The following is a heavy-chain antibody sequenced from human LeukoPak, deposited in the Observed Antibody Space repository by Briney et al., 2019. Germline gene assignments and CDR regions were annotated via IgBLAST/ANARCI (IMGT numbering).Heavy chain of an antibody. CDR3: AKGPPELPNPAGYYFDY. D-gene: IGHD3-10*01. J-gene: IGHJ4*02. Sequence: ASVKVSCKASGYTFTSYGISWVRQAPGQGLEWMGWISAYNGNTNYAQKLQGRVTMTTDTSTSTAYMELRSLRSDDTAVYYCAKGPPELPNPAGYYFDYWGQGTLVTVSS. V-gene: IGHV1-18*01. CDR1: GYTFTSYG. CDR2: ISAYNGNT.